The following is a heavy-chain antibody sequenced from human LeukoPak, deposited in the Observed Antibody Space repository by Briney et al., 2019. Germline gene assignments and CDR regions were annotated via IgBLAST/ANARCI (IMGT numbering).Heavy chain of an antibody. V-gene: IGHV4-34*01. CDR1: GGSFSGYY. J-gene: IGHJ4*02. CDR3: AIYYGSGSYVDC. CDR2: INHSGST. Sequence: PSETLSLTCAVYGGSFSGYYWSWIRQPPGKGLEWIGEINHSGSTNYNPSLKSRVTISVDTSKNQFSLKLSSVTAADTAVYYCAIYYGSGSYVDCWGQGTLVTVSS. D-gene: IGHD3-10*01.